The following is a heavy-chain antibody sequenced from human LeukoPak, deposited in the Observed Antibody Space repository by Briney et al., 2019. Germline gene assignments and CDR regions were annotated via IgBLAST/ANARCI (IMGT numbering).Heavy chain of an antibody. J-gene: IGHJ4*02. V-gene: IGHV3-53*04. Sequence: GGSLRLSCVTSGFTVSSNYMSWVRQAPGKGLEWVSVIYSAGNTYYADSVKGRFTISRHNSKNTLYLQMNSLRVEDTAVYYCARGGTPGYSSGRIDYWGQGTLVTVSS. D-gene: IGHD6-19*01. CDR3: ARGGTPGYSSGRIDY. CDR1: GFTVSSNY. CDR2: IYSAGNT.